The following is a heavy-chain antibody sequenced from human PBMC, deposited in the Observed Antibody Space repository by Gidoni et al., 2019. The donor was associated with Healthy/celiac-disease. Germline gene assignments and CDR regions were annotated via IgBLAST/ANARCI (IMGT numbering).Heavy chain of an antibody. CDR3: AKGEWLRLYYFDY. CDR2: ISGSGGST. D-gene: IGHD5-12*01. J-gene: IGHJ4*02. CDR1: GFTLISYA. Sequence: EVQLLESGGGLVQPGGSLRLSCAAAGFTLISYAMSWVRQAPGKGREWVSAISGSGGSTYYADSVKGRFTISRDNSKNTLYLQMNSLRAEDTAVYYCAKGEWLRLYYFDYWGQGTLVTVSS. V-gene: IGHV3-23*01.